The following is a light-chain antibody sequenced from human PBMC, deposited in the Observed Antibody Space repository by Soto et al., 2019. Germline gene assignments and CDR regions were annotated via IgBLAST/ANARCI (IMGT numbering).Light chain of an antibody. J-gene: IGKJ3*01. CDR1: QSVSSN. CDR3: QQYNPWPPFT. Sequence: EIVMTQSPATLSVSPGERATLSCRASQSVSSNLAWYQQKPGQAPRLLIYGASTRATGIPARFSGSRSGTEFTLTISSLQSEDFAVYYCQQYNPWPPFTFGPGTKVDIK. V-gene: IGKV3-15*01. CDR2: GAS.